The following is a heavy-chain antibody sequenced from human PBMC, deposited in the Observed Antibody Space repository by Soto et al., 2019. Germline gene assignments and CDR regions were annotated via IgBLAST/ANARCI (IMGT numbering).Heavy chain of an antibody. Sequence: ASVKVSCKASGYTFTSCGISWVRQAPGQGLEWMGWISAYNGNTNNAQKLQGRVTMTTETSTSTAYMELRSLRSGDTAVYYCARDGSGWPLAYWGQGTLVTVSS. D-gene: IGHD6-19*01. CDR2: ISAYNGNT. CDR3: ARDGSGWPLAY. J-gene: IGHJ4*02. V-gene: IGHV1-18*01. CDR1: GYTFTSCG.